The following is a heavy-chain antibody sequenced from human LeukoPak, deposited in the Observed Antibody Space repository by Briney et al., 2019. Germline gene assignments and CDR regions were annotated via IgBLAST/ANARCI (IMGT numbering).Heavy chain of an antibody. CDR2: ISAYNGNT. Sequence: ASVKVSCKASGYTFTSYGISWVRQAPGQGLEWMGWISAYNGNTNCAQKLQGRVTMTTDTSTSTAYMELRSLRSDDTAVYYCARTIMVRGVINGGFDYWGQGTLVTVSS. J-gene: IGHJ4*02. CDR3: ARTIMVRGVINGGFDY. D-gene: IGHD3-10*01. CDR1: GYTFTSYG. V-gene: IGHV1-18*01.